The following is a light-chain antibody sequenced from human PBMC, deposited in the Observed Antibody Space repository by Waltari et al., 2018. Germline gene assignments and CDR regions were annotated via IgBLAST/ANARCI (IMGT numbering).Light chain of an antibody. CDR1: QSVSSY. CDR3: QQRSNWPSGT. J-gene: IGKJ3*01. V-gene: IGKV3-11*01. Sequence: EIVLTQSPATLSLSTGERATLPCRASQSVSSYLAWYQQKPGQAPRLLIYESSNRATGIPARFSGSGSGTDFTLTISSLEPEDFAVYYCQQRSNWPSGTFGPGTKVDIK. CDR2: ESS.